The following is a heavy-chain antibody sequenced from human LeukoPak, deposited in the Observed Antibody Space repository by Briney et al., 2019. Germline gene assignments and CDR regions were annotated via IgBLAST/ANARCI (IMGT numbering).Heavy chain of an antibody. V-gene: IGHV3-11*01. CDR3: ARGRYSSSWYRFDY. CDR2: ISSSGSTI. D-gene: IGHD6-13*01. CDR1: RFTFSDYY. J-gene: IGHJ4*02. Sequence: GGSLRLSCAASRFTFSDYYMSWIRQAPGQGLEWVSYISSSGSTIYYADSVKGRFTISRDNAKNSLYLQMNSLRAEDTAVYYCARGRYSSSWYRFDYWGQGTLVTVSS.